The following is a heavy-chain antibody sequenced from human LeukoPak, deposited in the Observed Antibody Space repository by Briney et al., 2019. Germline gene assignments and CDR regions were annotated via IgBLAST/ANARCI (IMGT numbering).Heavy chain of an antibody. CDR2: MNPNSGNT. CDR3: AGGRWTMATGY. V-gene: IGHV1-8*01. Sequence: ASVKVSCKPFGYTFTSYDINWVRQATGQGLEWMGWMNPNSGNTGYAQKFQGRVTMTRNTTISTDYMELRSLRTENTTVEYRAGGRWTMATGYWGQGTLVTVSS. D-gene: IGHD5-24*01. CDR1: GYTFTSYD. J-gene: IGHJ4*03.